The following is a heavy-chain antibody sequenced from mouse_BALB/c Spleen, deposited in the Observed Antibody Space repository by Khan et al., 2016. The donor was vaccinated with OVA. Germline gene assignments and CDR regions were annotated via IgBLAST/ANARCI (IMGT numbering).Heavy chain of an antibody. CDR2: INTSTGEP. V-gene: IGHV9-3-1*01. Sequence: QIQLVQSGPELKKPGETVKISCKASGYTFTNYGMNWVRQAPGKGLKWMGWINTSTGEPTYADDFRGRFAFSLETSASTAYLQINNLKDEDTATYVCARVVYSGTMDYWGQGTSVTVSS. CDR1: GYTFTNYG. D-gene: IGHD1-1*02. CDR3: ARVVYSGTMDY. J-gene: IGHJ4*01.